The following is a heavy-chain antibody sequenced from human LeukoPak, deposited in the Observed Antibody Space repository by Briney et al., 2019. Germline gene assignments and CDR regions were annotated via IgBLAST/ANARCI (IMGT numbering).Heavy chain of an antibody. V-gene: IGHV4-38-2*02. CDR3: ARDYRMTKRGYFDY. J-gene: IGHJ4*02. Sequence: SETLSLTCAVSGYSISSGYYWGWIRQPPGKGLEWIGSIYHSGTTYYNPSLKSRVTISVDTSKNQFSLKLSSVTAADTAVYYCARDYRMTKRGYFDYWGQGTLVTVSS. D-gene: IGHD4-11*01. CDR1: GYSISSGYY. CDR2: IYHSGTT.